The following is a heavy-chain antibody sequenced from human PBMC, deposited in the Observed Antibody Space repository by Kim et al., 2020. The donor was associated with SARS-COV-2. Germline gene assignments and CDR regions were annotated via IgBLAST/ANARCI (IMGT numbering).Heavy chain of an antibody. Sequence: SETLSLTCTVSGGSISSSGYYWGWIRQPPGKGLEWIGSVYYTGSTYYNPSLKSRVTISVDTSKNQFSLKLSSVSAADTAVYYCARHFLCNSIRFLGLFHFDYWGQGTLLTVFS. J-gene: IGHJ4*02. D-gene: IGHD2-21*01. CDR2: VYYTGST. CDR1: GGSISSSGYY. CDR3: ARHFLCNSIRFLGLFHFDY. V-gene: IGHV4-39*01.